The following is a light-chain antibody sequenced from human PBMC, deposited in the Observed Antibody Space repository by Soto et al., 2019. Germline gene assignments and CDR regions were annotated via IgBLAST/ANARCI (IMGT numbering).Light chain of an antibody. V-gene: IGKV3-20*01. CDR1: QSVSSSY. Sequence: EIVLTQSPGTLSLSPGERATLYCRASQSVSSSYLAWYQQKPGQAPRLLIYGASSRATGIPDRFSGSGSGTDFTLTISRLEPEDFAVYYCQQYGSSRITFGQGTRLVIK. CDR3: QQYGSSRIT. J-gene: IGKJ5*01. CDR2: GAS.